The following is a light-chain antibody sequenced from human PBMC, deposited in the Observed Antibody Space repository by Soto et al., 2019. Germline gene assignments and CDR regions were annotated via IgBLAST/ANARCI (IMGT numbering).Light chain of an antibody. Sequence: VLTQSPGTLSLSPGERATLSCRASQNVISSHLAWYQQKPGQAPRLLIYGASSGATGIPDRFSGSGSGTDFTLTISRLEPEDFAVYYCQQYGISPNFGQGTTLEIK. CDR2: GAS. V-gene: IGKV3-20*01. CDR1: QNVISSH. J-gene: IGKJ2*01. CDR3: QQYGISPN.